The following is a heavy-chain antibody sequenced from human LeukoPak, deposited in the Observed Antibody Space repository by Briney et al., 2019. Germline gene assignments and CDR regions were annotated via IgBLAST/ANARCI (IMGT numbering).Heavy chain of an antibody. CDR3: AKDKAYCTNGVCSQDDY. CDR2: ISGSGGST. J-gene: IGHJ4*02. V-gene: IGHV3-23*01. D-gene: IGHD2-8*01. CDR1: GFTFSSYA. Sequence: GGSLRLSCSASGFTFSSYAMSWVRQAPGKGLEWVSAISGSGGSTYYADSVKGRFTISRDNSKNTLYLQMNSLRAEDTAVYYCAKDKAYCTNGVCSQDDYWGQGTLVTVSS.